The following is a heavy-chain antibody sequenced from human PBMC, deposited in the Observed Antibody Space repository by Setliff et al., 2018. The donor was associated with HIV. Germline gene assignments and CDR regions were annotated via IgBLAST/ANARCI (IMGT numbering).Heavy chain of an antibody. CDR3: ASAYCGGDCYSRTRKFYYYYYMDV. CDR1: GGSIRSYY. D-gene: IGHD2-21*02. V-gene: IGHV4-59*08. CDR2: VFYNGDT. Sequence: SETLSLTCTVSGGSIRSYYLIWIRQSPGKGLEWFGYVFYNGDTAYNPSLKSRLTISVDTSKSQFSLKLTSVTAADTAVYYCASAYCGGDCYSRTRKFYYYYYMDVWGKGTTVTVSS. J-gene: IGHJ6*03.